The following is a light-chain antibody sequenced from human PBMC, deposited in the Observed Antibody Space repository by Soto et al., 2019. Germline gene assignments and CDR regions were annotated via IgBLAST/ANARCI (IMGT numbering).Light chain of an antibody. CDR1: RSISTY. V-gene: IGKV3-11*01. J-gene: IGKJ4*02. Sequence: ETVLTQSPATLCLSPGERAPLSGRASRSISTYLAWYQQKPGQAPRLLIYEALNRATGIPARVSGRGAGTDFTLAISSLEPEDCAVYYCQQRNNWPLTFGGGTKVDIK. CDR2: EAL. CDR3: QQRNNWPLT.